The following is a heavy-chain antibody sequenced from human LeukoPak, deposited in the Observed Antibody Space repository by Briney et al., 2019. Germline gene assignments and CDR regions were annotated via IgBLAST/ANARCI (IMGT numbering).Heavy chain of an antibody. CDR1: GFTFSSYG. D-gene: IGHD3-3*01. Sequence: GGSLRLSCAASGFTFSSYGMHWVRQAPGKGLEWVAVIWYDGSNKYYADSVKGRFTISRDNSKNTLYLQTNSLRAEDTAVYYCAKGGMNYDFWTYMDVWGKGTTVTVSS. CDR2: IWYDGSNK. J-gene: IGHJ6*03. V-gene: IGHV3-33*06. CDR3: AKGGMNYDFWTYMDV.